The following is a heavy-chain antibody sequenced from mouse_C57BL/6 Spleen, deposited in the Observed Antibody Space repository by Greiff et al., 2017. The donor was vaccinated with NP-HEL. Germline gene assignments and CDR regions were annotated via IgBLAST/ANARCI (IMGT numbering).Heavy chain of an antibody. V-gene: IGHV5-12*01. Sequence: EVQLVESGGGLVQPGGSLKLSCAASGFTFSDYYMYWVRQTPEKRLEWVAYISNGGGSTYYPDTVKGRFTISRDNAKNTLYLQMSRLKSEDTAMYYCASPITTVVDYAMDYWGQGTSVTVSS. J-gene: IGHJ4*01. CDR2: ISNGGGST. CDR3: ASPITTVVDYAMDY. D-gene: IGHD1-1*01. CDR1: GFTFSDYY.